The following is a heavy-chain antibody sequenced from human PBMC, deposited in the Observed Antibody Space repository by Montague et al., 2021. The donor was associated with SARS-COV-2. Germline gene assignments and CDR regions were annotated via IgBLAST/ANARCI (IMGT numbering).Heavy chain of an antibody. CDR1: GGSISSSSYY. D-gene: IGHD3-10*01. CDR2: IYYSGST. V-gene: IGHV4-39*07. CDR3: AYLLWFRGGFDY. J-gene: IGHJ4*02. Sequence: SETLSLTCTVSGGSISSSSYYWGWIRQPPGKGLEWIGSIYYSGSTYYNPSLKSRVTISVDTSKNQFSLKLSSVTAADTAVYYCAYLLWFRGGFDYWGQGTLVTVSS.